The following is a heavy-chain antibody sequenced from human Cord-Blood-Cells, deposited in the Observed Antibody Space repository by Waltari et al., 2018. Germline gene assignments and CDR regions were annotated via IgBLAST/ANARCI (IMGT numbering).Heavy chain of an antibody. Sequence: QVTLKESGPVLVKPTETLTLTCTVSGFSLSNARMGVSWIRQPPGKALELLAHIFSNDEKAYSTSLKSRLTISKDTSKSQVVLTMTNMDPVDTATYYCARYTYYYDSSGYYYYYGMDVWGQGTTVTVSS. CDR1: GFSLSNARMG. D-gene: IGHD3-22*01. J-gene: IGHJ6*02. CDR2: IFSNDEK. V-gene: IGHV2-26*01. CDR3: ARYTYYYDSSGYYYYYGMDV.